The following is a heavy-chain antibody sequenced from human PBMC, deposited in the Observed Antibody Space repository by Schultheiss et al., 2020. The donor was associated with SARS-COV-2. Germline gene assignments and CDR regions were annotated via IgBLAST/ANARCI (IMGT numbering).Heavy chain of an antibody. Sequence: ASVKVSCKASGYTFTGYYMHWVRQAPGQGLEWMGWMNPNSGNTGYAQKFQGRVTMTRNTSISTAYMELSSLRSEDTAVYYCARGSGLRFLEWSFTNYYYYGMDVWGQGTTVTVSS. V-gene: IGHV1-8*02. D-gene: IGHD3-3*01. CDR1: GYTFTGYY. J-gene: IGHJ6*02. CDR3: ARGSGLRFLEWSFTNYYYYGMDV. CDR2: MNPNSGNT.